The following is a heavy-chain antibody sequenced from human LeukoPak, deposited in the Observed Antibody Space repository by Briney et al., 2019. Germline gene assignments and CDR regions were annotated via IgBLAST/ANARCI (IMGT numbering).Heavy chain of an antibody. D-gene: IGHD5-24*01. J-gene: IGHJ4*02. V-gene: IGHV4-34*01. Sequence: SETLSLTCAVYGGSFSGYYWSWIRQPPGKGLEWIGEIDHSGSTNYNPSLKSRVTISVDTSKNQFSLKLSSVTAEDTAVYYCARGGRWLQFYYWGQGTLVTVSS. CDR3: ARGGRWLQFYY. CDR1: GGSFSGYY. CDR2: IDHSGST.